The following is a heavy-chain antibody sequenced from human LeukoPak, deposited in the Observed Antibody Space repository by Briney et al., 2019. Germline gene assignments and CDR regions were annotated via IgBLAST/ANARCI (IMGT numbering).Heavy chain of an antibody. J-gene: IGHJ4*02. D-gene: IGHD3-22*01. V-gene: IGHV4-30-4*08. CDR2: IYYSGST. CDR3: ARGGTYDSSGYYPHDY. Sequence: SETLSLTCTVSGGFLSSGDYYWSWIRQPPGKGLEWIGYIYYSGSTYYNPSLKSRLTISVDTSKNQFSLKLSSVTAADTAFYYCARGGTYDSSGYYPHDYWGQGTLVTVSS. CDR1: GGFLSSGDYY.